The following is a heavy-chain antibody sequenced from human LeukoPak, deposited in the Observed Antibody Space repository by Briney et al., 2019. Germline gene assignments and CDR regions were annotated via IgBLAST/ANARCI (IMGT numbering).Heavy chain of an antibody. CDR1: GGSISSYY. CDR3: ARGGNWFDP. J-gene: IGHJ5*02. D-gene: IGHD3-16*01. Sequence: PSETLSLTCTVSGGSISSYYWSWIRQPPGKGLEWVGYIRYSGSTNYNPSLESRVTISVDSSKNQFSLKLTSVTAADTAVYYCARGGNWFDPWGQGTLVTVSS. CDR2: IRYSGST. V-gene: IGHV4-59*01.